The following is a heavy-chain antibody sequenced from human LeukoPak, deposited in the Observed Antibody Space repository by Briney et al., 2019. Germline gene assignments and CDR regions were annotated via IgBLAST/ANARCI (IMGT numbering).Heavy chain of an antibody. CDR2: IKQDGSEK. V-gene: IGHV3-7*05. CDR1: GFTFSSYW. Sequence: GGSLRLSCAASGFTFSSYWMSWVRQAPGKGLEWVANIKQDGSEKYYVDSVKGRFTISRDNAKNSLYLQMNSLRAEDTDVYYCARGDRYCSGGSCYYFDYWGQGTLVTVSS. D-gene: IGHD2-15*01. J-gene: IGHJ4*02. CDR3: ARGDRYCSGGSCYYFDY.